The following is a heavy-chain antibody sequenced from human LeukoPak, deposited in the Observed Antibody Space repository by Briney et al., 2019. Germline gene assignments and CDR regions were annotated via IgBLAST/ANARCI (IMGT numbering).Heavy chain of an antibody. CDR1: GFIVSSYA. V-gene: IGHV3-23*01. CDR2: ISGSGDST. J-gene: IGHJ4*02. Sequence: PGGSLRLSCAASGFIVSSYAMTWVRQAPGKGLEWVSGISGSGDSTYYGDSVKGRFTISRDNSKNTLDLQMNSLRAEDTAVYYCAKAAGSSVHYWGQGTLVTVSS. D-gene: IGHD6-19*01. CDR3: AKAAGSSVHY.